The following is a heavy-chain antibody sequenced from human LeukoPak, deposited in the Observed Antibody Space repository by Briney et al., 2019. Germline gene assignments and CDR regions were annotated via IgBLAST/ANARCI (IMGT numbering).Heavy chain of an antibody. J-gene: IGHJ4*02. Sequence: GSLRLSCAASGFTFGSYGMHWVRQAPGKGLEWVTFIRNDGSNKYYADSVKGRFTISRDNSKNTLYLQMNNLRAEDTAVYYCAKGVKHIVVVTAQHYFDYWGQGTLVTVSS. V-gene: IGHV3-30*02. CDR3: AKGVKHIVVVTAQHYFDY. D-gene: IGHD2-21*02. CDR1: GFTFGSYG. CDR2: IRNDGSNK.